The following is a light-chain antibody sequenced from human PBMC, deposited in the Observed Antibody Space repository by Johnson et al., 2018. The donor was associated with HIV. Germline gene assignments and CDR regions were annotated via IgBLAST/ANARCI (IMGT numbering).Light chain of an antibody. V-gene: IGLV1-51*01. CDR2: DSD. Sequence: QSVLTQPPSVSAAPGQRVTISCSGSSSNIGNIYVSWYQQLPGTAPKLLIYDSDKRPSGIPDRFSGSKSATSVTLGITGLHTGDEADYYCGTWHSSLNGYVFGSGTKVTVL. CDR3: GTWHSSLNGYV. CDR1: SSNIGNIY. J-gene: IGLJ1*01.